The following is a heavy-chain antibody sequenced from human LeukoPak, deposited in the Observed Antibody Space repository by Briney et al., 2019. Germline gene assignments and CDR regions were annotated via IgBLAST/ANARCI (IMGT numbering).Heavy chain of an antibody. CDR2: IYYSGST. D-gene: IGHD1-7*01. CDR3: ARPIPDITGTKPVKNNKGRVAFDI. Sequence: SETLSLTCTVSGGSISSSSYYWGWIRQPPGKGLEWIGSIYYSGSTYYNPSLKSRVTISVDTSKNQFSLKLSSVTAADTAVYYCARPIPDITGTKPVKNNKGRVAFDIWGQGTMVTVSS. CDR1: GGSISSSSYY. J-gene: IGHJ3*02. V-gene: IGHV4-39*01.